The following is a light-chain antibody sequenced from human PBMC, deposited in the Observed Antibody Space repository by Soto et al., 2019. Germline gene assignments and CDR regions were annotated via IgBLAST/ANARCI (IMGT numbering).Light chain of an antibody. CDR3: QQYGSSVQ. CDR2: GAS. J-gene: IGKJ4*02. CDR1: QSDTSKY. Sequence: EIVLTQSPDTLSLSPGERATLSCRASQSDTSKYLAWYQQKPGQAPRLLIHGASDRATGIPDRFSGSGSGTDFTLTISRLEPEDFALYYCQQYGSSVQFGGGTKVDI. V-gene: IGKV3-20*01.